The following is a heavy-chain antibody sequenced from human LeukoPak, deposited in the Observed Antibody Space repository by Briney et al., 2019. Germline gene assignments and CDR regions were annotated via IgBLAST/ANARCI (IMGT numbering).Heavy chain of an antibody. V-gene: IGHV1-8*02. CDR1: GGTFSSYA. CDR3: ARTKKLSSSCDY. Sequence: GASVKVSCKASGGTFSSYAISWVRQATGQGLEWMGWMDPASGNTGYAQKFQGRVTMTRDTSVNTAYMELSSLRSEDTAVYYCARTKKLSSSCDYWGQGTLVSVSS. CDR2: MDPASGNT. D-gene: IGHD2-2*01. J-gene: IGHJ4*02.